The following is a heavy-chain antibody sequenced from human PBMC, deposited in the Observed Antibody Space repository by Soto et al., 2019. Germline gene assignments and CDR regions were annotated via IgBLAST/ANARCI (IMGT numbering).Heavy chain of an antibody. J-gene: IGHJ6*02. CDR1: GGTFSSYA. CDR2: IIPIFGTA. CDR3: ARSEDIVLVPPYGMDV. V-gene: IGHV1-69*12. Sequence: QVQLVQSGAEVKKPGSSVKVSYKASGGTFSSYAISWVRQAPGQGLEWMGGIIPIFGTANYAQKFQGRVTITADESTSTAYMELSSLRSEDTAVYYCARSEDIVLVPPYGMDVWGQGTTVTVSS. D-gene: IGHD2-2*01.